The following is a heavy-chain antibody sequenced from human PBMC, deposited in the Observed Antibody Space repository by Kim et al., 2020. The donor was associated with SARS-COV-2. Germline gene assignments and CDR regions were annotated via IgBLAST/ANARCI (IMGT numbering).Heavy chain of an antibody. CDR3: ARGPNAFGVVIRRSPAYG. CDR1: GGSFSGYY. V-gene: IGHV4-34*01. Sequence: SETLSLTCAVYGGSFSGYYWSWIRQPPGKGLEWIGEINHSGSTNYNPSLKSRVTISVDTSKNQFSLKLSSVTAADTAVYYCARGPNAFGVVIRRSPAYG. D-gene: IGHD3-3*01. CDR2: INHSGST. J-gene: IGHJ6*01.